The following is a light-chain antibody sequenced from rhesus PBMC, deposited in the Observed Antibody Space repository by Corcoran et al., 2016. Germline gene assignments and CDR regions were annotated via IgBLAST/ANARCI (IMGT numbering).Light chain of an antibody. CDR3: QQYNNWYS. Sequence: EIVMTQSPATLSLSPGERATLSCRAGQSVSRHVAWYQQKPEQAPRLRIYGASPRATGIPDRFSGRWSGTDFPLIISSMEPEDVGVYYCQQYNNWYSFGQGTKVEIK. V-gene: IGKV3S9*01. CDR1: QSVSRH. J-gene: IGKJ2*01. CDR2: GAS.